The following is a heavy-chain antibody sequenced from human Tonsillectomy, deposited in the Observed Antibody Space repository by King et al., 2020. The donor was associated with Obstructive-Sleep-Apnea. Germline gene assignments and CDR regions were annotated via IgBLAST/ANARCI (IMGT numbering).Heavy chain of an antibody. Sequence: QLQESGPGLVKPSQTLSLTCTVSGGSISSGDYYWSWIRQPPGKGLEWIGYIYYSGSTYYNPSLKSRVTISVDTSKNQFSLKLGSVTAADPAVYYCARGGFDGDYYFDYWGQGTLVTVPS. CDR2: IYYSGST. J-gene: IGHJ4*02. D-gene: IGHD4-17*01. CDR3: ARGGFDGDYYFDY. V-gene: IGHV4-30-4*01. CDR1: GGSISSGDYY.